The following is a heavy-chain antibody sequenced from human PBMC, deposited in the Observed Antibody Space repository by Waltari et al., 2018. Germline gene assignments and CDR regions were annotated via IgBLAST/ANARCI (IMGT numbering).Heavy chain of an antibody. D-gene: IGHD6-19*01. CDR2: VNQSGHT. CDR1: GGSFTGHY. V-gene: IGHV4-34*01. Sequence: QLHLQQWGAGLLRPSETLSLTCGVDGGSFTGHYWCWIRQTPGKGLEWIGEVNQSGHTNYNPSLTSRVTISVDTSKSQFFLTLISVTAADTAVYYCARGRGWEDLVAGDYYYGMDVWGQGTTVTVSS. J-gene: IGHJ6*02. CDR3: ARGRGWEDLVAGDYYYGMDV.